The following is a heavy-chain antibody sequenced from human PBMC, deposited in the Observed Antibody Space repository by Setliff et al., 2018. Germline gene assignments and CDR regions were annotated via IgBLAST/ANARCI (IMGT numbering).Heavy chain of an antibody. CDR1: RYTFTSYG. CDR3: AREVLSTVVAWDY. J-gene: IGHJ4*02. Sequence: ASVKVSCKASRYTFTSYGVHWVRQAPGQGLEWMGCINPNSGDTTFAQKFQGRVTITRDTSNSTDYMDLSRLTSDDTAVYYCAREVLSTVVAWDYWGQGTLVTVSS. V-gene: IGHV1-2*02. D-gene: IGHD4-17*01. CDR2: INPNSGDT.